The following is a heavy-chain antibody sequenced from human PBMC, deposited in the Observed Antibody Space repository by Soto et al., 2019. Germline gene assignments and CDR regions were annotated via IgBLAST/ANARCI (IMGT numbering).Heavy chain of an antibody. J-gene: IGHJ3*02. CDR3: AKDRGTGDYGVNAFDT. CDR2: ISGSGDET. V-gene: IGHV3-23*01. D-gene: IGHD7-27*01. CDR1: GFTFSVYA. Sequence: PGGSLRLSCAASGFTFSVYAMCWVRQAPGKGLEWVSTISGSGDETYYADSVKGRFTISRDNSKNTLYLQMNSLRGEDSALYFCAKDRGTGDYGVNAFDTWGQGTKVTVSS.